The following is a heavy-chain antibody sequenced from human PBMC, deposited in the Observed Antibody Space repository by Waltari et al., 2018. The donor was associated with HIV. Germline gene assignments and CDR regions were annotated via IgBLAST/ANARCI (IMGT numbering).Heavy chain of an antibody. CDR1: GFTFDGYA. CDR3: AKDLAPYGSHGWSLDY. V-gene: IGHV3-9*01. Sequence: EVQLVESGGGLVQPGRSLRLSCAASGFTFDGYAMHWVRQAPGKGLEWVSGISWNSGSIGYADSVKGRFTISRDNAKNSLYLQMNSLRAEDTALYYCAKDLAPYGSHGWSLDYWGQGPLVTVSS. J-gene: IGHJ4*02. CDR2: ISWNSGSI. D-gene: IGHD6-19*01.